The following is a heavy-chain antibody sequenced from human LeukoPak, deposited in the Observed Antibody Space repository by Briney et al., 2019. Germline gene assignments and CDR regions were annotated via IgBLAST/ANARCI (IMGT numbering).Heavy chain of an antibody. D-gene: IGHD3-22*01. J-gene: IGHJ4*02. CDR1: GYTFTNYY. CDR2: INPNSGGT. CDR3: ARATYYDSSGYCDY. Sequence: GASVKVSCKASGYTFTNYYMHWVRQAPGQGLEWMGWINPNSGGTNYAQKFQGRVTMTRDTSISTAYMELSRLRSDDTAVYYCARATYYDSSGYCDYWGQGTLVTVSS. V-gene: IGHV1-2*02.